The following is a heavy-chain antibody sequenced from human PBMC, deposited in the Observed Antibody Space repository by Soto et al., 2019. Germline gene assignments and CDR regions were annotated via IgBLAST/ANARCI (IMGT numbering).Heavy chain of an antibody. D-gene: IGHD6-13*01. CDR1: GFTFSSYA. Sequence: GGSLRLSCSASGFTFSSYAMHWVRQAPGKGLEYVSAISSNGGSTYYADSVKGRFTISRDNSKNTRYLQMSSLRAEDTAVYYCVKSLSGSNRGPDSSWSTYFYYWGQGTLVTVSS. CDR3: VKSLSGSNRGPDSSWSTYFYY. J-gene: IGHJ4*02. CDR2: ISSNGGST. V-gene: IGHV3-64D*08.